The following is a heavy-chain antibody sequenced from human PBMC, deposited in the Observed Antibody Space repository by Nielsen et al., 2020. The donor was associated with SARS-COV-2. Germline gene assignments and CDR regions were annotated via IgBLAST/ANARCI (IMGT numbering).Heavy chain of an antibody. CDR1: GGSISSGDYY. J-gene: IGHJ6*02. CDR2: IYYSGST. D-gene: IGHD2-8*01. CDR3: ARERIYCTNGVCPRYGMDV. Sequence: SETLSLTCTVSGGSISSGDYYWSWIRQPPGKGLEWIGYIYYSGSTYYNPSLKSRVTITVDTSKNQFSLKLSSVTAADTAVYYCARERIYCTNGVCPRYGMDVWGQGTTVTVSS. V-gene: IGHV4-30-4*01.